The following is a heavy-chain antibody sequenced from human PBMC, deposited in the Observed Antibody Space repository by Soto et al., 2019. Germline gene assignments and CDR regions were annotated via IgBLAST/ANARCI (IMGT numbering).Heavy chain of an antibody. D-gene: IGHD1-26*01. CDR1: GYTFTRYG. CDR3: AKDRACSREGPS. J-gene: IGHJ4*02. V-gene: IGHV1-18*01. CDR2: ISAYNGNT. Sequence: GVLVKLYRKASGYTFTRYGISCARQSTGQGIEWMGWISAYNGNTSYAQKLQGRVTMATDTSKNTLYLQMSSLRAEDTAVYYCAKDRACSREGPSWGQGSLVTVTS.